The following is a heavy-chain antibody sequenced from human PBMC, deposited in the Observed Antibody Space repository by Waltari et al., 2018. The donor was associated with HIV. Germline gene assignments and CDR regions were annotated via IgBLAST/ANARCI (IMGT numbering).Heavy chain of an antibody. J-gene: IGHJ3*02. CDR1: GFTFDDYA. D-gene: IGHD3-10*01. CDR2: ISWNSGSI. Sequence: EVQLVESGGGLVQPGRSLRLSCAASGFTFDDYAMHWVRQAPGKGLEWVSGISWNSGSIGYADSVKGRFTISRDNAKNSLYLQMNSLRAEDTALYYCAKDMSMADAFDIWGQGTMVTVSS. CDR3: AKDMSMADAFDI. V-gene: IGHV3-9*01.